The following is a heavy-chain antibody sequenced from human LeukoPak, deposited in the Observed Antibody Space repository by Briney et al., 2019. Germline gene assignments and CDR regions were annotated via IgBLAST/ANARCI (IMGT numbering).Heavy chain of an antibody. CDR3: ARDRGGMATDFDF. Sequence: SETLSLTCTVSGASISSYYWSWIRQPPGKGLERIGYIYYSETTNYNPSLKSRVTMSVDSSKSQFSLNLSSVTAADTAVYYCARDRGGMATDFDFWGQGTLVTVSS. CDR1: GASISSYY. D-gene: IGHD1-14*01. CDR2: IYYSETT. V-gene: IGHV4-59*01. J-gene: IGHJ4*02.